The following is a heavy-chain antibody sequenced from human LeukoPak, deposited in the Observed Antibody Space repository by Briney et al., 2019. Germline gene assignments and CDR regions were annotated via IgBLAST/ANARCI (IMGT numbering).Heavy chain of an antibody. Sequence: GGSLRLSCAASGFTFSSYGMHWVRQAPGKGLEWVAVISYDGSNKYYADSVKGRFTISRDNSKNTLYLQMNSLRAEDTAVYYCAKDGCSGGSCHPIQYYGMDVWGQGTTVTVSS. CDR2: ISYDGSNK. D-gene: IGHD2-15*01. V-gene: IGHV3-30*18. CDR1: GFTFSSYG. J-gene: IGHJ6*02. CDR3: AKDGCSGGSCHPIQYYGMDV.